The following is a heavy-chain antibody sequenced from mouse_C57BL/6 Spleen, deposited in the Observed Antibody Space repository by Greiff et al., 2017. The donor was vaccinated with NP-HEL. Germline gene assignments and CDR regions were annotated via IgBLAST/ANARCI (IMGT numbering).Heavy chain of an antibody. D-gene: IGHD2-3*01. CDR3: ARLDGYYVDYAMDY. CDR2: INPNNGGT. CDR1: GYTFTDYN. Sequence: VQLKESGPELVKPGASVKIPCKASGYTFTDYNMDWVKQSHGKSLEWIGDINPNNGGTIYNQKFKGKATLTVDKSSSTAYMELRSLTSEDTAVYYCARLDGYYVDYAMDYWGQGTSVTVSS. J-gene: IGHJ4*01. V-gene: IGHV1-18*01.